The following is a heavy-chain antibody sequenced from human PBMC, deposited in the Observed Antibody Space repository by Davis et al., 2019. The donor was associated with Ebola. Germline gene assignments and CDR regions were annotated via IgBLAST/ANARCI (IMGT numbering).Heavy chain of an antibody. CDR3: GRSPRGLDGY. Sequence: SLKISCAASGFSFSEHAMHWVRQRPGKGLQWVLGISWTGRDIGYAESVKGRFDISRDNSKNTLYLQMNSLRVEDTAVYYCGRSPRGLDGYWGQGTLVTVSS. V-gene: IGHV3-9*01. CDR2: ISWTGRDI. D-gene: IGHD6-19*01. J-gene: IGHJ4*02. CDR1: GFSFSEHA.